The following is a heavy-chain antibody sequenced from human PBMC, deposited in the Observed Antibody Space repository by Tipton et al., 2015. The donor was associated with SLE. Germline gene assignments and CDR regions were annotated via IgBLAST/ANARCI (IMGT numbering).Heavy chain of an antibody. J-gene: IGHJ4*02. V-gene: IGHV4-38-2*02. CDR1: DDSVSSAYY. Sequence: LRLSCIVSDDSVSSAYYWAWIRQPPGKGLQWIACIYRTGTTYVNPSLKSRLSMSMDTSNNRFSLTMTSLTVADTAVYYCARSWSGRREFDYWGPGTLVTVSS. D-gene: IGHD1-26*01. CDR2: IYRTGTT. CDR3: ARSWSGRREFDY.